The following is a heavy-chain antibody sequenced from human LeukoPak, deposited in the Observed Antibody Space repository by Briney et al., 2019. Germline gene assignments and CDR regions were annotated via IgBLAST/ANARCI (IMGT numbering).Heavy chain of an antibody. J-gene: IGHJ5*01. V-gene: IGHV3-23*01. Sequence: HPGGSLRLSCAASGFTFSNYAMSWVRQAPGQGLERVSPISGSGGSTYYADSVKGRFTISRDNSKNTLYLQMNSLRVEDTAVYYCARGQLWFDFWGQGTLVTVSS. CDR3: ARGQLWFDF. CDR1: GFTFSNYA. D-gene: IGHD5-18*01. CDR2: ISGSGGST.